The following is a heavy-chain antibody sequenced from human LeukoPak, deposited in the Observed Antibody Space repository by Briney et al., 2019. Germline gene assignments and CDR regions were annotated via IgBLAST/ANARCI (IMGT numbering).Heavy chain of an antibody. Sequence: SETLSLTCNVSGGSISSYYWNWIRQPPGKGLEWIGYIYYSGIANYNPSLKSRVTMSVDTSKNQFSLKLSSVTAADTAVYYCARISSGYYYFDYWGQGTLVTVSS. D-gene: IGHD3-22*01. CDR3: ARISSGYYYFDY. CDR1: GGSISSYY. V-gene: IGHV4-59*12. J-gene: IGHJ4*02. CDR2: IYYSGIA.